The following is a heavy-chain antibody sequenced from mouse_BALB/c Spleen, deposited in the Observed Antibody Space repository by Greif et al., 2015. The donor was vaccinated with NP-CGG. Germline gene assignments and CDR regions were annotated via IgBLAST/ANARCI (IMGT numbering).Heavy chain of an antibody. V-gene: IGHV5-6*01. D-gene: IGHD2-14*01. Sequence: EVKLMESGGDLVKPGGSLKLSCAASGFTFSSYGMPWVRQTPDKRLEWVATISSGGSYTYYPDSVKGRFTISRDNAKNTLYLQMSSLKSEDTAMYYCARGRYDFDYCGQGTTLTVSS. CDR3: ARGRYDFDY. CDR2: ISSGGSYT. CDR1: GFTFSSYG. J-gene: IGHJ2*01.